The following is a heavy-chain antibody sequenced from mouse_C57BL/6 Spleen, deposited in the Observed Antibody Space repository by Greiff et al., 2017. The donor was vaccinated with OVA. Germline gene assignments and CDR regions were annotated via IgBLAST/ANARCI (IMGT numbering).Heavy chain of an antibody. J-gene: IGHJ2*01. CDR3: ARSAWDGSYYFDY. Sequence: VKLMESGAELARPGASVKLSCKASGYTFTSYGISWVKQRTGQGLEWIGEIYPRSGNTYYNEKFKGKATLTADKSSSTAYMELRSLTSEDSAVYFCARSAWDGSYYFDYWGQGTTLTVSS. V-gene: IGHV1-81*01. D-gene: IGHD4-1*01. CDR2: IYPRSGNT. CDR1: GYTFTSYG.